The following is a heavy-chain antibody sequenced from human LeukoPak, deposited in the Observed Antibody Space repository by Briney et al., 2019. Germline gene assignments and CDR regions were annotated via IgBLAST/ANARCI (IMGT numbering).Heavy chain of an antibody. CDR2: ISGSGGST. J-gene: IGHJ6*04. CDR3: AKDLAGYYYYGMDV. CDR1: GITFSSYA. Sequence: GGSLRLSCAASGITFSSYAMSWVRQAPGKGLEWVSAISGSGGSTYYADSVKGRFTISRDNSKNTLYLQMNSLRAEDTAVYYCAKDLAGYYYYGMDVWGKGTTVTVSS. V-gene: IGHV3-23*01.